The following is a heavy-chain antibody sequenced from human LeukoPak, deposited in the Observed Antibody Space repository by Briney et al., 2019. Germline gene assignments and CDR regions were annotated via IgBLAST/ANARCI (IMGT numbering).Heavy chain of an antibody. CDR2: INYSGIT. Sequence: KPSETLSLTCTVSGGSISSYYWSWIRQPPGKGLEWIGYINYSGITNYNPSLKSRVTTSVDTSKNQFSLKLSSVTAADTAVYYCARASPSGGIVGDPWGQGTLVTVSS. D-gene: IGHD3-22*01. CDR3: ARASPSGGIVGDP. V-gene: IGHV4-59*01. J-gene: IGHJ5*02. CDR1: GGSISSYY.